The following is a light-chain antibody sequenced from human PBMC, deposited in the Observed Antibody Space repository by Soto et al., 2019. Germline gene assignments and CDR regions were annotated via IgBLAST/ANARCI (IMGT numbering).Light chain of an antibody. J-gene: IGLJ3*02. CDR3: GTWDSSLSAGV. V-gene: IGLV1-51*01. CDR1: SSNIGSNY. CDR2: DNN. Sequence: QSVLTQPPSVSAAPGQKVTISCSGSSSNIGSNYVSWYQQLPGTAPKLLICDNNKRPSGIPDRFSGSKSGTSATLGITGLQTGDEADDYCGTWDSSLSAGVFGGGTKLTVL.